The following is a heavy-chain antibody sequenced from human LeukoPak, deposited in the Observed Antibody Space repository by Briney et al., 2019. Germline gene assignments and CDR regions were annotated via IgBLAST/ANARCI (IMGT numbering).Heavy chain of an antibody. V-gene: IGHV3-23*01. CDR3: AKVSGGGLYYDGMDV. Sequence: PGGSLRLSCAASGFTFNNYAMNWVRQAPGKGLEWVSVISGSGGTTYYADSVKGRFTISRDSSKNTLYLQMNGLRAEDTAVYYCAKVSGGGLYYDGMDVWGQGTTVTVSS. CDR1: GFTFNNYA. J-gene: IGHJ6*02. CDR2: ISGSGGTT. D-gene: IGHD1-14*01.